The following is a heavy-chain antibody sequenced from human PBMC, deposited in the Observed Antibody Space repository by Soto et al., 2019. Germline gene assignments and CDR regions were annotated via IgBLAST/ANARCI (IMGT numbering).Heavy chain of an antibody. Sequence: SETLSLTCSVSGGSVSSDSYYWSWIRQPPGKGLECIGYIYYSGSTNYNPSLKSRVTISVDTSKNQFSLKLSSVTAADTAVYYCAGVSSSWGLVNYFDYWGQGTLVTVSS. CDR3: AGVSSSWGLVNYFDY. V-gene: IGHV4-61*01. CDR2: IYYSGST. J-gene: IGHJ4*02. D-gene: IGHD6-13*01. CDR1: GGSVSSDSYY.